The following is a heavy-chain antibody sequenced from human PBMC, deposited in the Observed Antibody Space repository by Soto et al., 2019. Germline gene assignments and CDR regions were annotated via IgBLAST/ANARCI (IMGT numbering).Heavy chain of an antibody. D-gene: IGHD3-10*01. CDR1: GGSFSGYY. Sequence: SETLSLTCAVYGGSFSGYYWSWIRQPPGKGLEWIGEINHSGSTNYNPSLKSRVTISVDTSKNQFSLKLSSVTAADTAVYYCARGAGNHLDYWGQGTLVTVSS. V-gene: IGHV4-34*01. J-gene: IGHJ4*02. CDR2: INHSGST. CDR3: ARGAGNHLDY.